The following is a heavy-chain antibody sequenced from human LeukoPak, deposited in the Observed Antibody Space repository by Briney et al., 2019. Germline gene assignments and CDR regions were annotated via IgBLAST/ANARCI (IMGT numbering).Heavy chain of an antibody. CDR1: GYTFTNYY. D-gene: IGHD3-16*01. CDR3: ARDRPLGDAFDI. J-gene: IGHJ3*02. CDR2: INPSGGST. V-gene: IGHV1-46*01. Sequence: EASVKVSCEASGYTFTNYYMHWVRQAPGQGLEWMGIINPSGGSTSYAQKFQGRVTMTRDTSTSTVYMELSSLRSEDTAVYYCARDRPLGDAFDIWGQGTMVTVSS.